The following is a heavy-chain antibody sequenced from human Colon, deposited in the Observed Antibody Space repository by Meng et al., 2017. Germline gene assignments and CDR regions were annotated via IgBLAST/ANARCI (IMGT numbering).Heavy chain of an antibody. CDR2: ISSTDTYI. J-gene: IGHJ4*02. V-gene: IGHV3-21*01. CDR3: AREGIWGSLDY. CDR1: GFAFNRHS. D-gene: IGHD3-16*01. Sequence: EVQLVESGGGLVKPGGSLRLSCEASGFAFNRHSMNWFRQAPGKGLEWVSSISSTDTYIYYADSVQGRFTISRDNAKNSLYLQMNSLRAEDTAVYYCAREGIWGSLDYWGQGTLVTVSS.